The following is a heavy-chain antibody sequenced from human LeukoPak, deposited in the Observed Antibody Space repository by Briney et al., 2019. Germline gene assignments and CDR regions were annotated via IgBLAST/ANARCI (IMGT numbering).Heavy chain of an antibody. CDR1: GGSIDSTNW. CDR3: ARGPDYYDSSGYFDY. J-gene: IGHJ4*02. V-gene: IGHV4/OR15-8*01. Sequence: SETLSLTCDVSGGSIDSTNWWNWVRQPPGKGLEWIGEINHSGSTNYNPSLKSRVTISVDTSKNQFSLKLSSVTAADTAVYYCARGPDYYDSSGYFDYWGQGTLVTVSS. CDR2: INHSGST. D-gene: IGHD3-22*01.